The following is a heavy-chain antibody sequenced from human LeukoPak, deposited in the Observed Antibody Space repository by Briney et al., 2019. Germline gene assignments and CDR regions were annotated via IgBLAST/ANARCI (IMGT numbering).Heavy chain of an antibody. D-gene: IGHD4-23*01. CDR2: ISYSGST. V-gene: IGHV4-39*01. CDR1: GGSISSSDYY. CDR3: ARRRTATVDFDY. J-gene: IGHJ4*02. Sequence: TPSETLSLTCTVSGGSISSSDYYWDWIRQPPGKGLEWIASISYSGSTYYNPSLKSQVTISVDTPKNQFSLKLSSVTAADTAVYYCARRRTATVDFDYWGQGTLVTVSS.